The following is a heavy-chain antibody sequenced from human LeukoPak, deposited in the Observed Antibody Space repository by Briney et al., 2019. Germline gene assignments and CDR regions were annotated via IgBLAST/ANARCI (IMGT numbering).Heavy chain of an antibody. CDR1: GFTLSEYY. CDR2: ISSTSIYT. D-gene: IGHD5-18*01. V-gene: IGHV3-11*06. CDR3: ARGTQLWRFDY. J-gene: IGHJ4*02. Sequence: PGGSLRLSCAASGFTLSEYYMSWIRRAPGKGVEWVSDISSTSIYTNYAGSVKGRFTISRDNAKNSLYLQMNSLRAGDTALYYCARGTQLWRFDYWGQGSLVTVSS.